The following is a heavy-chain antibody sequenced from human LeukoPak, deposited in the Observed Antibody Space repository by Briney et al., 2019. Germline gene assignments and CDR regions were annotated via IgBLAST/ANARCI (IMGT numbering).Heavy chain of an antibody. CDR2: ISSSSSYI. J-gene: IGHJ4*02. CDR3: ARVLSGYVDY. D-gene: IGHD1-26*01. V-gene: IGHV3-21*01. Sequence: GGSLRLSCAASGFTFSSYSMNWVRQAPGKGLEWVSSISSSSSYIYYADSVKGRFTISRDNAKNSLYLQMNSLSAEDTSVYYCARVLSGYVDYWGQGTLVTVSS. CDR1: GFTFSSYS.